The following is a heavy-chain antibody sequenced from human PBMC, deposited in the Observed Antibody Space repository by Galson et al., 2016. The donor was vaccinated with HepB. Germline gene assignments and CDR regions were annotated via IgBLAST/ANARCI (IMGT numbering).Heavy chain of an antibody. Sequence: SLRLSCAASGFTFSNHYMSWIRQAPGKGLEWVAYISSYITYTNYADSVRGRFTISRDNAKNSLYLQLNSLRAEDTAVYYCAKDGGYCSDATCYYRNSWGQGTLVTVSS. CDR2: ISSYITYT. CDR1: GFTFSNHY. CDR3: AKDGGYCSDATCYYRNS. J-gene: IGHJ4*02. V-gene: IGHV3-11*05. D-gene: IGHD2-15*01.